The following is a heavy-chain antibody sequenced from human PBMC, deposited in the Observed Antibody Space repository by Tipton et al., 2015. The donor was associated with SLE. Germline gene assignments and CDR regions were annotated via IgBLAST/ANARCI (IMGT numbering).Heavy chain of an antibody. D-gene: IGHD4-11*01. Sequence: GSLRLSCAASGFSFSNYWMSWVRQASGKGLEWVANIKQDGSEKYYVDSVKGRFTISRDNAKKSLYLQRNSLRADDTAVYYCASLSSNYGMDVWGQGTTVTVSS. CDR2: IKQDGSEK. CDR3: ASLSSNYGMDV. J-gene: IGHJ6*02. CDR1: GFSFSNYW. V-gene: IGHV3-7*01.